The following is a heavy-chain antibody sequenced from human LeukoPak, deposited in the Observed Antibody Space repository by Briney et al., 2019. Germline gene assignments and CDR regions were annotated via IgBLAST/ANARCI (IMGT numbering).Heavy chain of an antibody. V-gene: IGHV1-2*02. CDR2: INPNSGGT. CDR1: GYSFTDYY. Sequence: GASVKVSCKASGYSFTDYYMYWFRQAPGQGLEWMGWINPNSGGTDYAQKFQGRVTMTRDTSINTAYMEMRTLRSDDTAVYYCARGYRRSAHRYWGRGTLVTVSS. J-gene: IGHJ4*02. CDR3: ARGYRRSAHRY. D-gene: IGHD1-26*01.